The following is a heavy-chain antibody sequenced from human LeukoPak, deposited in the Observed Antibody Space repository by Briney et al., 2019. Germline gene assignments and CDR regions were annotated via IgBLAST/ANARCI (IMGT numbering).Heavy chain of an antibody. CDR3: AREERITIFGVVRSMYYDILTGHPDAFDI. CDR2: IYYSGST. J-gene: IGHJ3*02. V-gene: IGHV4-39*07. D-gene: IGHD3-3*01. Sequence: NASETLSLTCTVSGGSISSSSYYWGWIRQPPGKGLEWIGSIYYSGSTYYNPSLKSRVTISVDTSKNQFSLKLSSVTAADTAVYYCAREERITIFGVVRSMYYDILTGHPDAFDIWGQGTMVTVSS. CDR1: GGSISSSSYY.